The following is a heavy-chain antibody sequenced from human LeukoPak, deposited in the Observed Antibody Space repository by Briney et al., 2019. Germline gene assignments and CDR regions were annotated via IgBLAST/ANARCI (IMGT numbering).Heavy chain of an antibody. D-gene: IGHD2/OR15-2a*01. CDR1: GGSFSGYQ. V-gene: IGHV4-34*01. CDR3: ARALTFPDFYYYMDV. Sequence: SETLSLSCAVYGGSFSGYQWTWVRQSPGMGLEWIGEINPSGRTNYNPSLKSRVIISVDTSKNQFSLRLSSGTAADTAIYYFARALTFPDFYYYMDVWGEGTTVTVSS. CDR2: INPSGRT. J-gene: IGHJ6*03.